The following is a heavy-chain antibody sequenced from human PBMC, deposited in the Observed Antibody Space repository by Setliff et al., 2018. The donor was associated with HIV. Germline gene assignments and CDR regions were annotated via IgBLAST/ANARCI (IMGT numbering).Heavy chain of an antibody. Sequence: ASVKVSCKASGYTFTSYYMHWVRQAPGQGLEWMGIINPSSGSTNYTQMFRGRVTMTRDTSTSTVYMELSGLRSEDTAVYYCAKDMNRGGYSDSSPHDFWGQGTLVTVSS. CDR1: GYTFTSYY. J-gene: IGHJ4*02. D-gene: IGHD3-22*01. CDR2: INPSSGST. CDR3: AKDMNRGGYSDSSPHDF. V-gene: IGHV1-46*01.